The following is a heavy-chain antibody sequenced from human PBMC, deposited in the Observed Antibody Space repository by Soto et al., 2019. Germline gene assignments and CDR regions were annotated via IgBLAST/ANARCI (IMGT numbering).Heavy chain of an antibody. J-gene: IGHJ4*02. V-gene: IGHV3-15*05. Sequence: GGSLRLSCAASGFGFTNFWMSWVRQAPGKGLEWVGRIKSKNDGGTTDYAAPVQGRFTISRDDSKTTIYLQMNSLKTEDTAVYYCTSAGQYCTSTTCKAYWGQGTPVTVSS. D-gene: IGHD2-2*01. CDR1: GFGFTNFW. CDR3: TSAGQYCTSTTCKAY. CDR2: IKSKNDGGTT.